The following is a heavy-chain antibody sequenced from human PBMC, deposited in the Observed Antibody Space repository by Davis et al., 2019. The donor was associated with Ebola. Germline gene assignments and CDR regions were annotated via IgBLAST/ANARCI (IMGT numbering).Heavy chain of an antibody. V-gene: IGHV4-39*07. CDR1: GGSISSSSYY. J-gene: IGHJ5*02. CDR2: IYYSGST. D-gene: IGHD3-16*01. Sequence: GSLRLSCTVSGGSISSSSYYWGWIRQPPGKGLEWIGSIYYSGSTYYNPSLKSRVTISVDTSKNQFSLKLSSVTAADTAVYYCARGDYDYVWGRCRIDPWGQGTLVTVSS. CDR3: ARGDYDYVWGRCRIDP.